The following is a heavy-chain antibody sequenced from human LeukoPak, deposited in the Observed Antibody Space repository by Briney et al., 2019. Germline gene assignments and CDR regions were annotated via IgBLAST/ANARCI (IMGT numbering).Heavy chain of an antibody. CDR3: AKGSITMVRGGYFDY. V-gene: IGHV3-23*01. CDR1: GFTFSSYG. Sequence: PGRSLRLSCAASGFTFSSYGMHWVRQAPGKGLEWVSAISGSGGSTYYADSVKGRFTISRDNSKNTLYLQMNSLRAEDTAVYYCAKGSITMVRGGYFDYWGQGTLVTVSS. D-gene: IGHD3-10*01. J-gene: IGHJ4*02. CDR2: ISGSGGST.